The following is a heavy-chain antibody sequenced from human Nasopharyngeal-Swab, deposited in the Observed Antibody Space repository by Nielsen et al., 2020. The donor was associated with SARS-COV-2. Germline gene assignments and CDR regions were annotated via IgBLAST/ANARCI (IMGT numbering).Heavy chain of an antibody. J-gene: IGHJ6*02. Sequence: GESLKISCAASGFAFSSYSMNWVRQAPGKGLEWVSYISSSSSTIYYADSVKGRFTISRDNAKNSLYLQMNSLRAEDTAVYYCASDPGLTTATTIYYGTDVWGQGTTVTVSS. V-gene: IGHV3-48*04. CDR3: ASDPGLTTATTIYYGTDV. CDR1: GFAFSSYS. CDR2: ISSSSSTI. D-gene: IGHD4-17*01.